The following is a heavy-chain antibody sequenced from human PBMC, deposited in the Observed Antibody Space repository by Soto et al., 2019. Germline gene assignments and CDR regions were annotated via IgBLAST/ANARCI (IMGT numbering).Heavy chain of an antibody. V-gene: IGHV3-49*03. CDR3: TRVPFYDSSGYISGY. Sequence: GGSLRLSCTASGFTFGDYAMSWFRQAPGKGLEWVGFIRSKAYGGTTEYAASVKGRFTISRDDSKSIAYLQMNSLKTEDTAVYYCTRVPFYDSSGYISGYWGQGTLVTVSS. D-gene: IGHD3-22*01. CDR2: IRSKAYGGTT. J-gene: IGHJ4*02. CDR1: GFTFGDYA.